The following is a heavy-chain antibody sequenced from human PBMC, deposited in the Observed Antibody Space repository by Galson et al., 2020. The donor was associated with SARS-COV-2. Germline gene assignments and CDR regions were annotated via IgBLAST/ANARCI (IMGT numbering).Heavy chain of an antibody. CDR3: ARGYDSSEWLYWLYPPAKGFDS. D-gene: IGHD3-3*01. CDR1: GGSFSGYH. J-gene: IGHJ5*01. V-gene: IGHV4-34*01. Sequence: SETLSLTCAVYGGSFSGYHWSWIRQPPGKGLEWIGEINHSGSTNYKPSLKSRVTISADTSKNQFSLKLSSVTAADTAVYYCARGYDSSEWLYWLYPPAKGFDSWGQGTLVTVSS. CDR2: INHSGST.